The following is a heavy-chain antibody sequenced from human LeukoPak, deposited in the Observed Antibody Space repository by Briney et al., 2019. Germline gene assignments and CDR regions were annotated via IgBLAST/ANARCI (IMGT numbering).Heavy chain of an antibody. J-gene: IGHJ5*02. CDR1: VFTFRNYG. CDR3: AKDEGHSGSFGGHNWFDP. CDR2: ISDDGSKK. V-gene: IGHV3-30*18. Sequence: GRSLRLSCAASVFTFRNYGMHWVRQAPGKGLEGVAVISDDGSKKYYADSVKGRFTISRDNSKIMLYLQMNSLRAEDTAVYYCAKDEGHSGSFGGHNWFDPWGQGTLVTVSS. D-gene: IGHD1-26*01.